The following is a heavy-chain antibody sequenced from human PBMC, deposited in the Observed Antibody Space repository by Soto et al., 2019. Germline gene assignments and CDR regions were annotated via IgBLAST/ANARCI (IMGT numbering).Heavy chain of an antibody. V-gene: IGHV3-48*02. D-gene: IGHD1-1*01. CDR3: ARGELDRTIDY. Sequence: GGSLRLSCVASGFTFGARSMNWVRQAPGKGLEWVSYISGRSTTIYYADSVKGRFTISRDNAKNSLHLQMNSLRDEYTAVYYCARGELDRTIDYWGQGTLVTVSS. CDR2: ISGRSTTI. CDR1: GFTFGARS. J-gene: IGHJ4*02.